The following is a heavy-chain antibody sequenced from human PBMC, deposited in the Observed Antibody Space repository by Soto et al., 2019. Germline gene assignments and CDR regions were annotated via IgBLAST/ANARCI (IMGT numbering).Heavy chain of an antibody. CDR3: ANLSPFYDSSGSKGPDD. Sequence: QVQLQQWGAGLLKPSETLSLTCAVYGGSFSGYYWSWIRQPPGKGLEWIGEINHSGSTNYNPSLKRRVTISVDTSKNQFSLKLSSVTAADTAVYYCANLSPFYDSSGSKGPDDWGQGTLVTVSS. J-gene: IGHJ4*02. CDR2: INHSGST. D-gene: IGHD3-22*01. CDR1: GGSFSGYY. V-gene: IGHV4-34*01.